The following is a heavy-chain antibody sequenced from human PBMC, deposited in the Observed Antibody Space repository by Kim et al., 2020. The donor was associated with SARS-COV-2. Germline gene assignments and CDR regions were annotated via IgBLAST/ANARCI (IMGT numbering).Heavy chain of an antibody. V-gene: IGHV3-13*04. CDR3: ARRALGSRSWSDAFDL. J-gene: IGHJ3*01. D-gene: IGHD6-13*01. CDR1: GFSFSKYD. CDR2: IGFRDDT. Sequence: GGSLRLSCAASGFSFSKYDMHWVRQAPGKGLQWVAAIGFRDDTYYPGSEKGRFTISRENAKDSLYLQMDNLRAGDTAVYYCARRALGSRSWSDAFDLWGQGTMVTVSS.